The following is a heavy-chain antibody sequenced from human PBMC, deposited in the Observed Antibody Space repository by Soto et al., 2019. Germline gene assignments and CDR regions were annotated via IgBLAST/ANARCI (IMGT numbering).Heavy chain of an antibody. CDR3: ARGRIVLMVYAPYYYYYGMDV. Sequence: QVQLQQWGAGLLKPSETLSLTCAVYGGSFSGYYWSWIRQPPGKGLEWIGEINHSGSTNYNPSLKSRVTRSVDTSKNQFSLKLSSVTAADTAVYYCARGRIVLMVYAPYYYYYGMDVWGQGTTVTVSS. J-gene: IGHJ6*02. CDR2: INHSGST. CDR1: GGSFSGYY. D-gene: IGHD2-8*01. V-gene: IGHV4-34*01.